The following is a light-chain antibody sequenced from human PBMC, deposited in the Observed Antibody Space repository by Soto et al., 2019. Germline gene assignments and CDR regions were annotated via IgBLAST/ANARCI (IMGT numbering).Light chain of an antibody. CDR2: GAS. V-gene: IGKV3-15*01. CDR1: HSVYSN. J-gene: IGKJ4*01. Sequence: ERVMTQSPATLSVYPGERTTLSCRDCHSVYSNLAWYQQRPGQAPRLLIYGASTRATGIPDRFSGTGSGTEFTLTIDSLQSEDFAVYHCQQYNNWPLTFGGGTKVDIK. CDR3: QQYNNWPLT.